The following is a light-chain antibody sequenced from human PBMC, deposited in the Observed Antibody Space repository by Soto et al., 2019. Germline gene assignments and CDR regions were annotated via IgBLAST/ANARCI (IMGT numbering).Light chain of an antibody. Sequence: EIVLTQSPATLSLSPGERATLSCRASQSVSSYLAWYQQKPGQAPRLLIYDASNRATGIPARFSGSGSGTDFTLTISSLEPEDFAVYYCQLYGDSPTFGGGTKVEIK. CDR2: DAS. J-gene: IGKJ4*01. V-gene: IGKV3-11*01. CDR1: QSVSSY. CDR3: QLYGDSPT.